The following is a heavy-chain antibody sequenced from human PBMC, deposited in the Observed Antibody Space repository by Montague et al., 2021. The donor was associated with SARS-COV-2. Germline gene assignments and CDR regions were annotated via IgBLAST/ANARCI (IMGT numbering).Heavy chain of an antibody. CDR3: ARIVGDCSSDSCYAVR. J-gene: IGHJ4*02. CDR2: FYYTGYT. V-gene: IGHV4-39*01. CDR1: GASTNSNSYY. D-gene: IGHD2-2*01. Sequence: SETLSLTCAVSGASTNSNSYYWGWIRQPPGKGLDWIGSFYYTGYTCYTPSLKSRVTISGDTSKNQFSPKLTSVTAADTAVYYCARIVGDCSSDSCYAVRWGQGTLVTVAS.